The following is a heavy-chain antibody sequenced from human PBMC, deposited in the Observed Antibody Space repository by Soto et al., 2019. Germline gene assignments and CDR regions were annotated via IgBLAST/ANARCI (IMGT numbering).Heavy chain of an antibody. Sequence: GSLRLSCAASGFTFSSYGMHWVRQAPGKGLEWVAVIWYDGSNKYYADSVKGRFTISRDNSKNTLYLQMNSLRAEDTAVYYCAREDIAAAGPYGMDVWGQGTTVTVS. CDR3: AREDIAAAGPYGMDV. D-gene: IGHD6-13*01. CDR1: GFTFSSYG. V-gene: IGHV3-33*01. CDR2: IWYDGSNK. J-gene: IGHJ6*02.